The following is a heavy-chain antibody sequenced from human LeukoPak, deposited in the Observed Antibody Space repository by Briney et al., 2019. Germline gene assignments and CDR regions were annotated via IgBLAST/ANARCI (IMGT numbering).Heavy chain of an antibody. J-gene: IGHJ4*02. CDR3: ARGSLQLWRGGLVDY. CDR1: GYTFTGYY. D-gene: IGHD5-18*01. CDR2: INPNSGGT. Sequence: ASVKVSCKASGYTFTGYYMHWVRQAPGQGLERMGWINPNSGGTNYAQKFQGRVTMTRDTSISTAYMELSRLRSDDTAVYYCARGSLQLWRGGLVDYWGQGTLVTVSS. V-gene: IGHV1-2*02.